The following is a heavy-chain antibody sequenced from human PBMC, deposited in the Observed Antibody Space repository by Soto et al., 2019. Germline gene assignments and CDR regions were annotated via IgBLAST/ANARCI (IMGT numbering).Heavy chain of an antibody. CDR2: VYLSGAT. CDR3: ASGSSSYNGAFHV. Sequence: HLQLRESGPGLVKPSETLSLTCNVSGGSITEFSNSWVWVRQPPGKGLEWIATVYLSGATYYKPSLKSRITTSVEASTNQFSLRLASVTAADTAVFFCASGSSSYNGAFHVWGQGTLVTVSS. CDR1: GGSITEFSNS. D-gene: IGHD6-6*01. J-gene: IGHJ3*01. V-gene: IGHV4-39*01.